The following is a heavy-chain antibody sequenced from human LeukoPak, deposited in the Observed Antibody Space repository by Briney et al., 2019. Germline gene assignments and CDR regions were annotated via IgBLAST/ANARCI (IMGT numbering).Heavy chain of an antibody. CDR1: GGSISSGSYY. CDR3: ARDGIVVVPAAIGYYYYYMDV. V-gene: IGHV4-61*02. J-gene: IGHJ6*03. D-gene: IGHD2-2*02. CDR2: IYTSGST. Sequence: SETLSLTCTVSGGSISSGSYYWSWIRQPAGKGLERIGRIYTSGSTNYNPSLKSRVTISVDTSKNQFSLKLSSVTAADTAVYYCARDGIVVVPAAIGYYYYYMDVWGKGTTVTVSS.